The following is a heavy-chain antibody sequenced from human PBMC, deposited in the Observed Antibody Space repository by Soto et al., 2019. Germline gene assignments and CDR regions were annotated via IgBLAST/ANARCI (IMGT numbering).Heavy chain of an antibody. CDR2: FSSVGGGT. J-gene: IGHJ5*02. D-gene: IGHD3-22*01. Sequence: LRLSCAASGFTFSSYAMSWVRQAPGKGLEWVSTFSSVGGGTYYADSVKGRFTISRDNSKNTLYLQMNSLRAEDTALYHCAKTGDSSGYNWFDPWGRGTLVTVSS. CDR3: AKTGDSSGYNWFDP. CDR1: GFTFSSYA. V-gene: IGHV3-23*01.